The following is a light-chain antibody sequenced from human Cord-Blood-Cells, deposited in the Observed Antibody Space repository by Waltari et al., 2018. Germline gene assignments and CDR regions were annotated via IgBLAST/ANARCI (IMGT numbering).Light chain of an antibody. V-gene: IGLV1-47*01. CDR2: RNN. J-gene: IGLJ1*01. CDR3: AAWDDSLSAFYV. CDR1: SSNIGSNY. Sequence: QSVLTQPPSASGTPGQRVTISCSGSSSNIGSNYVYWYPQLPGTAPKLLIYRNNRRPSGVPDRFSGSKSGTSASLAISGLRSEDEADYYCAAWDDSLSAFYVFGTGTKVTVL.